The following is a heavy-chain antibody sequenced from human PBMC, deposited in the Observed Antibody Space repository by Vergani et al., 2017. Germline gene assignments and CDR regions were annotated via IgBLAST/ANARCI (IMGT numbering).Heavy chain of an antibody. D-gene: IGHD3-9*01. J-gene: IGHJ4*02. Sequence: QVQVVPSGAAVKKSEASVTVSCKTSGYTFSNFYMHWVRQAPGQGLAWMGLINPSGGHSNYAQKFQGRVTMTSDTSTSTVYMELSSLRTEDTAIQYCARMDYGMLTGYRYWGQGTLGTLS. CDR3: ARMDYGMLTGYRY. V-gene: IGHV1-46*03. CDR1: GYTFSNFY. CDR2: INPSGGHS.